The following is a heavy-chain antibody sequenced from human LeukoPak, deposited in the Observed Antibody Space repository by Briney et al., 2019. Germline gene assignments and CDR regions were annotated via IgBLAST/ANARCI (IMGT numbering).Heavy chain of an antibody. J-gene: IGHJ5*02. CDR1: GGTFSSYA. V-gene: IGHV1-69*01. CDR3: ARVSDENSWFDP. Sequence: SVNVSCKASGGTFSSYAISWVRQAPGQGLEWMGGIIPIFGTANYAQKFQGRVTITADESTSTAYMELSSLRSEDTAVYYCARVSDENSWFDPWGQGTLVTVSS. CDR2: IIPIFGTA. D-gene: IGHD2/OR15-2a*01.